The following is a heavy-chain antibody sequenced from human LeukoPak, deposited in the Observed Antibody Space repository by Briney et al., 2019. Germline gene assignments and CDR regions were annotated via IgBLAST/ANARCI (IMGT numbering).Heavy chain of an antibody. CDR3: AKERRDDSSGYYYAPRDYFDY. V-gene: IGHV3-23*01. Sequence: GGSLRLSCAASGFTFSSYAMSWVRQAPGKGLEWVSAISGSDGSTYYADSVKGRFTISRDNSKNTLYLQMNSLRAEDTAVYYCAKERRDDSSGYYYAPRDYFDYWGQGTLVTVSS. CDR2: ISGSDGST. D-gene: IGHD3-22*01. J-gene: IGHJ4*02. CDR1: GFTFSSYA.